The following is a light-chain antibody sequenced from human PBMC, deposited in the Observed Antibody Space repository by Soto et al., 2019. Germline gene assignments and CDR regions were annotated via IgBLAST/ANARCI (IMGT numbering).Light chain of an antibody. CDR2: GVS. CDR1: QSVSSSF. Sequence: EIVLTQSPGTLSLSPGERATLSCRASQSVSSSFLAWYQQKPGQAPRLLIYGVSSRATGIPDRFSGSGSGTDFTLTISRLEPEDFAVYYCQQYESSPTWTFGQGTKVDIK. J-gene: IGKJ1*01. CDR3: QQYESSPTWT. V-gene: IGKV3-20*01.